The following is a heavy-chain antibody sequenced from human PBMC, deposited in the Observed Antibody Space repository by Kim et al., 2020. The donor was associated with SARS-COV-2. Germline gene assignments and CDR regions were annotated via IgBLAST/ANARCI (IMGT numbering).Heavy chain of an antibody. D-gene: IGHD1-26*01. CDR3: ARDAGYVGATYYFDY. J-gene: IGHJ4*02. V-gene: IGHV1-46*01. CDR2: INPSGGST. CDR1: GYTFTSYY. Sequence: ASVKVSCKSSGYTFTSYYMHWVRQAPGQGLEWMGIINPSGGSTSYAQKFQGRVTMPRDTSTSTVYMELSSLRSEDTAVYYCARDAGYVGATYYFDYWGQGTLVTVSS.